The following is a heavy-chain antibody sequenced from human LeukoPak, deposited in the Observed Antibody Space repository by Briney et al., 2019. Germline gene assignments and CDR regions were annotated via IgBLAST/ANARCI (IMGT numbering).Heavy chain of an antibody. V-gene: IGHV4-34*01. D-gene: IGHD5-18*01. CDR2: INHSGST. CDR3: ARGRYSYGFGRYYYYGMDV. CDR1: GGSFSGYY. Sequence: SETLSLTCAVYGGSFSGYYWSWIRQPPGKGLEWIGEINHSGSTNYNPSLKSRVTISVDTSKNQFSLKLSSVTAADTAVYYCARGRYSYGFGRYYYYGMDVWGQGTLVTVSS. J-gene: IGHJ6*02.